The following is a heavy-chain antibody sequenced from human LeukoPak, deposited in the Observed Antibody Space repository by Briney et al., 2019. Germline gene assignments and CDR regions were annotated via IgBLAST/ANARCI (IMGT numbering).Heavy chain of an antibody. J-gene: IGHJ3*02. Sequence: GGSLRLSCAASGFTFSDYYMNWIRQAPGKGLEWVSYISSSGSTIYYADSVKGRFTISRDNSKNSLYLQMNSLRAEDTAVYSCERPLHATRGAFNIWGQGTMVTVSS. D-gene: IGHD5-24*01. CDR1: GFTFSDYY. V-gene: IGHV3-11*01. CDR3: ERPLHATRGAFNI. CDR2: ISSSGSTI.